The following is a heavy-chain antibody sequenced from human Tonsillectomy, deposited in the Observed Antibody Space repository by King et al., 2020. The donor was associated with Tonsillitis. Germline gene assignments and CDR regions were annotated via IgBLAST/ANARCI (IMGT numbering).Heavy chain of an antibody. D-gene: IGHD6-19*01. V-gene: IGHV4-39*01. J-gene: IGHJ4*02. Sequence: QLQLQESGPGLVKPSETLSLTCTVSGGSINNTNFYWGWIRQSPGRGLEWIGSSFFRGSTYYNPSLKSRVTMSVDTSKNQFSLKLRSVTAADTAVYYCARIIAVAGTGGAYWGQGTLVTVSS. CDR2: SFFRGST. CDR1: GGSINNTNFY. CDR3: ARIIAVAGTGGAY.